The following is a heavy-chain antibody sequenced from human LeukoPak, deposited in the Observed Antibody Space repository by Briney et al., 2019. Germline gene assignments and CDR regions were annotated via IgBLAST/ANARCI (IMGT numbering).Heavy chain of an antibody. J-gene: IGHJ5*02. CDR3: ARESCSSTSCYYNWSDP. CDR1: GGSISSYY. Sequence: SETLSLTCTVSGGSISSYYWSWIRQPAGKGLEWIGRIYTSGSTNYNPSLKSRVTMSVDTSKNQFSLKLSSVTAADTAVYYCARESCSSTSCYYNWSDPWGQGTLVTVSS. V-gene: IGHV4-4*07. CDR2: IYTSGST. D-gene: IGHD2-2*01.